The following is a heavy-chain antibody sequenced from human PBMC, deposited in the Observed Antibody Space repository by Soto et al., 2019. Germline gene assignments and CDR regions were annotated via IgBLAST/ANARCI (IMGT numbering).Heavy chain of an antibody. Sequence: EASVKVPCKASGYTFTSYDINWVRQATGQGLEWMGRINPNSGGTNYAQKLQGRVTMTRDTSISTDYMELSRLRSDDTAVYYCARAGGYYDSSGYYYYFDYWGQGTLVTVSS. CDR1: GYTFTSYD. D-gene: IGHD3-22*01. V-gene: IGHV1-2*02. J-gene: IGHJ4*02. CDR3: ARAGGYYDSSGYYYYFDY. CDR2: INPNSGGT.